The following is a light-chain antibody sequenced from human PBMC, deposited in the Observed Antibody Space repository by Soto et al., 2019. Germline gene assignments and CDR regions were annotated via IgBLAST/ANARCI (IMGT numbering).Light chain of an antibody. V-gene: IGLV2-14*01. Sequence: QSVLTQPASVSGSPGQSITISCTGTSSDVGNYNYVSWYQHHPGKAPKLMIYEVSYRPSGVSVRFSGSKSGNTASLTISGLQAEDEANYYCSSYTTSRTWVFGGGTRSPS. CDR3: SSYTTSRTWV. CDR2: EVS. CDR1: SSDVGNYNY. J-gene: IGLJ3*02.